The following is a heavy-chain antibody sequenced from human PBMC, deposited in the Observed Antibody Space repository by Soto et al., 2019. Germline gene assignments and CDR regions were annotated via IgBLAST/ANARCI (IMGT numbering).Heavy chain of an antibody. CDR1: GYTFTTYG. V-gene: IGHV1-3*01. CDR2: INPANGHT. D-gene: IGHD5-18*01. Sequence: QAQFAQSGAEVKKPGASVKVSCKASGYTFTTYGMHWVRQAPGQRLEWMGWINPANGHTKYSQKFQARVTITRDTSASTAYMELSSLRSEDTALYYCARRGSREDISMGNDAFDIWGQGTMVTVSS. CDR3: ARRGSREDISMGNDAFDI. J-gene: IGHJ3*02.